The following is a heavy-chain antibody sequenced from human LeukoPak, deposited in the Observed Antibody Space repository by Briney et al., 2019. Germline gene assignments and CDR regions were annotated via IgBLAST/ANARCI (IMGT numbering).Heavy chain of an antibody. Sequence: SETLSLTCTVSGDSISSSSYYWGWIRQPPGKGLEWIGTFYYGGSTYHNPSLKGRVTISVDTSKNQFSLKLSSVTAADTAVYYCARGFSGSWFSNYWGQGALVTVSS. CDR3: ARGFSGSWFSNY. CDR1: GDSISSSSYY. CDR2: FYYGGST. V-gene: IGHV4-39*01. D-gene: IGHD6-13*01. J-gene: IGHJ4*02.